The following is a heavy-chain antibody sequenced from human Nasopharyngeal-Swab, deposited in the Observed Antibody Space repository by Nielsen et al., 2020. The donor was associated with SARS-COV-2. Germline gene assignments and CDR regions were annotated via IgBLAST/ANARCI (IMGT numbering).Heavy chain of an antibody. V-gene: IGHV3-23*01. CDR1: GFTFSSYA. D-gene: IGHD1-26*01. J-gene: IGHJ3*02. Sequence: GESLKISCAASGFTFSSYAMTWVRQAPGKGLEWVSTTSGSGGSTYYADSVKGRFTISRDNSWTTLYLEMNSLRAGDTAVYYCAKDESGYTGTYGALDIWGQGTMVTVSS. CDR2: TSGSGGST. CDR3: AKDESGYTGTYGALDI.